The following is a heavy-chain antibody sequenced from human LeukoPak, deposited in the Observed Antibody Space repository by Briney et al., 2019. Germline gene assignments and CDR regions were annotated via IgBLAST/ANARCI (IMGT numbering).Heavy chain of an antibody. CDR3: ARDILTGYYRFDY. Sequence: GSLRLSCAASGFTFSSYGMHWVRQAPGKGLEWVAVIWYDGSNKYYADSVKGRFTISRDNSKNTLYLQMNSLRAEDTAVYYCARDILTGYYRFDYWGQGTLVTVSS. CDR2: IWYDGSNK. CDR1: GFTFSSYG. V-gene: IGHV3-33*01. D-gene: IGHD3-9*01. J-gene: IGHJ4*02.